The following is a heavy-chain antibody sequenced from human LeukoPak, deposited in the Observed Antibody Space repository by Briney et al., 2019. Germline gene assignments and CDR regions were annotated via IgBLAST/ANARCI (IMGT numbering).Heavy chain of an antibody. V-gene: IGHV1-24*01. CDR1: GYTLTELS. D-gene: IGHD2-15*01. J-gene: IGHJ6*03. CDR3: ATRSGGRATYYYYYMDV. CDR2: FDPEDGET. Sequence: VASVKVSCKVSGYTLTELSMHWVRQAPRKGLEWMGGFDPEDGETIYAQKFQGRVTMTEDTSTDTAYMELSSLRSEDTAVYYCATRSGGRATYYYYYMDVWGKGTTVTVSS.